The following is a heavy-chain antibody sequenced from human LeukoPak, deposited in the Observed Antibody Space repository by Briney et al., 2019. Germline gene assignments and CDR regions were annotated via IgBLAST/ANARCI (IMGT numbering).Heavy chain of an antibody. CDR1: GFTVTTYA. D-gene: IGHD2-2*01. Sequence: PGGSLRLSCAASGFTVTTYAMSWVRQAPGKGLEWVSAISGSGGSTYYADSVKGRFTISRDNSKNTLYLQMNSLRAEDTAVYYCAKDSCSSTSCYWDYWGQGTLVTVSS. CDR2: ISGSGGST. CDR3: AKDSCSSTSCYWDY. J-gene: IGHJ4*02. V-gene: IGHV3-23*01.